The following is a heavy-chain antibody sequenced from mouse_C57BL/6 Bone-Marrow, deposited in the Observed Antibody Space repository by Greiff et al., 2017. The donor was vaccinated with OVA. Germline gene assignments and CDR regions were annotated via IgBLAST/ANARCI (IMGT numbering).Heavy chain of an antibody. CDR2: INPGSGGT. CDR3: ARFTTVVATRFDY. J-gene: IGHJ2*01. V-gene: IGHV1-54*01. CDR1: GYAFTNYL. Sequence: VQLVESGAELVRPGTSVKVSCKASGYAFTNYLIEWVKQRPGQGLEWIGVINPGSGGTNYNEKFKGKATLTADKSSSTAYMQLSSLTSEDSAVYFCARFTTVVATRFDYWGQGTTLTVSS. D-gene: IGHD1-1*01.